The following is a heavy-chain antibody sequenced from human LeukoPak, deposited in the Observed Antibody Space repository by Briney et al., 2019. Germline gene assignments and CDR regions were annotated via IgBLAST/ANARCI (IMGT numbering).Heavy chain of an antibody. J-gene: IGHJ3*02. V-gene: IGHV3-23*01. CDR2: ISGSGGST. CDR1: GFTFSTYA. CDR3: ARDDMVRGSPAAFDI. D-gene: IGHD3-10*01. Sequence: GGSLRLPCAASGFTFSTYAMSWVRQAPGKGLEWVLAISGSGGSTYYADSVKGRFTISRDNSKNTLYLQVNSLRAEDTAVYYCARDDMVRGSPAAFDIWGQGTMVTVSS.